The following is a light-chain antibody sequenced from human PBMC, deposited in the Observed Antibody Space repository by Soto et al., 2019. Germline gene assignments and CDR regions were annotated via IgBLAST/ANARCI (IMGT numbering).Light chain of an antibody. Sequence: EVVMTQSPATVSVSPGEGVTLSCRASQTISNDLAWYQQKPGQAPRLLIYGASTRATGVPARFSGGGSGTGVTLNIRRLEFGDFAFYYLSQNNKGPSGTFGGGTKVDIK. V-gene: IGKV3-15*01. CDR3: SQNNKGPSGT. J-gene: IGKJ4*01. CDR1: QTISND. CDR2: GAS.